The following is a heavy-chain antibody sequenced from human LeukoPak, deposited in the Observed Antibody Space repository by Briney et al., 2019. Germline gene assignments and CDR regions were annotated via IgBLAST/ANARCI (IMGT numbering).Heavy chain of an antibody. J-gene: IGHJ4*02. Sequence: GGSLRLSCAASGFTFSDYAMSWVRQAPGKGLEWLSTISTGDTTYSADSVKGRFTISRDISKSTLYLQMNSVGVGDTAVYYCAKKGYAGFHWGQGTLVAVSS. CDR1: GFTFSDYA. D-gene: IGHD5-12*01. CDR2: ISTGDTT. V-gene: IGHV3-23*01. CDR3: AKKGYAGFH.